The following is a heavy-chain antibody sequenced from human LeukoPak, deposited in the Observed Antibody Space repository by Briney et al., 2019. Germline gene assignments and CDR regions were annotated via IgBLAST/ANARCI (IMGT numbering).Heavy chain of an antibody. D-gene: IGHD6-13*01. CDR3: ARDLRLAAAGTYYYYGMDV. Sequence: GGSLRLSCAASGFTVSSNYMSWVRQAPGKGLEWVSVIYSGGSTYYADSVKGRFTISRDNSKNTLYLQMNSLRAEDTAVYYCARDLRLAAAGTYYYYGMDVWGQGTTVTVSS. J-gene: IGHJ6*02. CDR2: IYSGGST. CDR1: GFTVSSNY. V-gene: IGHV3-66*01.